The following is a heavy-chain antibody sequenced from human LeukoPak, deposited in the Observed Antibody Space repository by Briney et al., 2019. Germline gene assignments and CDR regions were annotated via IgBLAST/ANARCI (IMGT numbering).Heavy chain of an antibody. CDR1: GGSFSGYY. Sequence: PSETLSLTCAVYGGSFSGYYWSGIRQPPGKGREWIGEINHSGSTNYNPSLKSRVTISVDTSKIQFSLKLSSVTAADTAVYYCARPLRYYGSGSYDAFDIWGQGTMVTVSS. J-gene: IGHJ3*02. CDR3: ARPLRYYGSGSYDAFDI. V-gene: IGHV4-34*01. CDR2: INHSGST. D-gene: IGHD3-10*01.